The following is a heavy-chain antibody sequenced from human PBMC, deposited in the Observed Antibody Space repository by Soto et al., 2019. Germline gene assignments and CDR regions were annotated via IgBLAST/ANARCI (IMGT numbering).Heavy chain of an antibody. CDR1: GFTFSDYY. CDR2: IGGSGTTV. CDR3: ARTTWELGVRFDY. V-gene: IGHV3-11*01. J-gene: IGHJ4*02. D-gene: IGHD1-1*01. Sequence: QVQLVESGGGLIRPGGSLRLSCTASGFTFSDYYMTWIRRAPGKGLECLSYIGGSGTTVHYADSVKGRFTISRENAKNCLFLQMDGLRAEDTAVYYCARTTWELGVRFDYWGQGAQVTVSS.